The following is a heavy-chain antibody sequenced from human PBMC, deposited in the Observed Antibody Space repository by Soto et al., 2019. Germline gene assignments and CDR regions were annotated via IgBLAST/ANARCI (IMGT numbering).Heavy chain of an antibody. V-gene: IGHV4-34*01. CDR2: INHSGST. CDR3: ARGSTYYDFWSGYYSPYYYYGMDV. J-gene: IGHJ6*02. Sequence: SETLSLTCAVYGGSFSGYYWSWIRQPPGKGLEWIGEINHSGSTNYTPSLKSRVTIPVDKSKNQFSLKLSSVTAADTAVYYCARGSTYYDFWSGYYSPYYYYGMDVWGQGTTVT. CDR1: GGSFSGYY. D-gene: IGHD3-3*01.